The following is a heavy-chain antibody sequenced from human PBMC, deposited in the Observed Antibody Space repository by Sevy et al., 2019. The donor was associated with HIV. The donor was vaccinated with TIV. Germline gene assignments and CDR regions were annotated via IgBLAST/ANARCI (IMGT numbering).Heavy chain of an antibody. CDR1: GFTFSSYS. J-gene: IGHJ4*02. CDR3: ATMDLRYFDWLSIDY. CDR2: ISSSSSTI. V-gene: IGHV3-48*01. D-gene: IGHD3-9*01. Sequence: GGSLRLSCAASGFTFSSYSMNWVRQAPGKGLEWVSYISSSSSTIYYADSVKGRFTISRDNAKNSLYLQMNSLRAEDTAVYYCATMDLRYFDWLSIDYWGQGTLVTVSS.